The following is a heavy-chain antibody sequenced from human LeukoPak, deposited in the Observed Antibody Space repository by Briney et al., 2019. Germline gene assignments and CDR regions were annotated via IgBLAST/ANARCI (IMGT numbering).Heavy chain of an antibody. D-gene: IGHD4-17*01. J-gene: IGHJ4*02. Sequence: PGGSLRLSCAASGFTVSSNYMSWVRQAPGKGLEWVGFIRSKAYGGTSEYAASVKGRFTISRDDSKSIAYLQINSLKTEDTALYYCTRNYYGDSGGFFDYWGQGTLVTVSS. CDR3: TRNYYGDSGGFFDY. CDR2: IRSKAYGGTS. CDR1: GFTVSSNY. V-gene: IGHV3-49*04.